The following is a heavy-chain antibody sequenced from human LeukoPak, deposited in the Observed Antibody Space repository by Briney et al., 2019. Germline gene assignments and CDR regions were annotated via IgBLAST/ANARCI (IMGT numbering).Heavy chain of an antibody. CDR3: ARMVTSWFGY. Sequence: PGRSLRLSCVASGFTFSSYTMHWVRQAPGKGLQCVTFISFDGSKKYYADSVKGRFTISRDNAKNTLYLQMNSLRAEDTAIYYCARMVTSWFGYWGQGTLVTVSS. CDR2: ISFDGSKK. J-gene: IGHJ4*02. D-gene: IGHD2-21*02. V-gene: IGHV3-30*04. CDR1: GFTFSSYT.